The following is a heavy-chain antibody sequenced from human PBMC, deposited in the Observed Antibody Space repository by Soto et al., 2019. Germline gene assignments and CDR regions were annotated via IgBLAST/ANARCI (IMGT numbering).Heavy chain of an antibody. D-gene: IGHD1-26*01. V-gene: IGHV4-59*01. CDR3: ARYPRWGYGMDV. Sequence: SETLSLTCTVSGGSISSYYWSWIRQPPVKGLEWIGYIYYSGSTNYNPSLKSRVTISVDTSKNQFSLKLSSVTAADTAVYYCARYPRWGYGMDVWGQGTTVTVSS. J-gene: IGHJ6*02. CDR2: IYYSGST. CDR1: GGSISSYY.